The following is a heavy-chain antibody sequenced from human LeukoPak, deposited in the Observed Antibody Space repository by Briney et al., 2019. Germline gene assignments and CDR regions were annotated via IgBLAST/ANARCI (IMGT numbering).Heavy chain of an antibody. CDR3: AREPYGSGNNWFDP. V-gene: IGHV4-31*03. D-gene: IGHD3-10*01. CDR1: GGSISSGGYY. J-gene: IGHJ5*02. Sequence: PSETLSLTCTVSGGSISSGGYYWSWIRQHPGKGLEWIGYIYYSGSTYYNPSLKSRVTISVDTSKNQFSLKLSSVTAADTAVYYCAREPYGSGNNWFDPWAREPWSPSPQ. CDR2: IYYSGST.